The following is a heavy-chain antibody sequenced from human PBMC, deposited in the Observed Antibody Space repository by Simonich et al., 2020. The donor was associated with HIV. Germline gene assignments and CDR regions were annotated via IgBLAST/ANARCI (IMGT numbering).Heavy chain of an antibody. D-gene: IGHD3-3*01. J-gene: IGHJ3*02. V-gene: IGHV4-39*01. CDR2: IYYTGST. Sequence: QLQLQESGPGLVKPSETLSLTCTVSGGSISSNNYYWGWIRHPPGKGLEWIGSIYYTGSTQYKPSLNSRVTISVDTSKNQFSLKLSSVTAADTAVYYCARLPRSGTTMKAFDIWGQGTMVTVSS. CDR1: GGSISSNNYY. CDR3: ARLPRSGTTMKAFDI.